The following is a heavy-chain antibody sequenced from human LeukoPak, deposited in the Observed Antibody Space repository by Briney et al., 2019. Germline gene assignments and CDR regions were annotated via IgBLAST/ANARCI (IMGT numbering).Heavy chain of an antibody. CDR3: ARDAVVVTGEGFDP. CDR2: ISRSGSTI. V-gene: IGHV3-11*01. Sequence: GGSLRLSCAASGFTFSDYYMSWIRQAPGKGLEWVSYISRSGSTIYYADSVKGRFTISRDNAKNSLYLQMNSLRAEDTAVYYCARDAVVVTGEGFDPWGQGTLVTVSS. CDR1: GFTFSDYY. D-gene: IGHD2-21*02. J-gene: IGHJ5*02.